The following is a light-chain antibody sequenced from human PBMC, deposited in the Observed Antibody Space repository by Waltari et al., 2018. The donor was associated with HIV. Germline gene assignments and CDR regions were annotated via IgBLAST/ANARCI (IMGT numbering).Light chain of an antibody. V-gene: IGLV2-11*01. CDR3: RSYAGSDTFGV. CDR2: DVS. J-gene: IGLJ2*01. Sequence: QSALTQPRSVSGSPGQSVTISCTGTSSDVGGYNYVSWYQQHPGKAPKLMIYDVSKRPSGVPDRFSGSKSGNTASLTISGLQAEDEADYYCRSYAGSDTFGVFGGGTKLTVL. CDR1: SSDVGGYNY.